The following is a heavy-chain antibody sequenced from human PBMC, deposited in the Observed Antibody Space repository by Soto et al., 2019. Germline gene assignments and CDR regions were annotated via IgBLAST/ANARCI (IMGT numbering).Heavy chain of an antibody. V-gene: IGHV4-59*08. CDR2: ISYSGST. Sequence: QVQLQESGPGLVKPSETLALTCTVSGGSISSYYWSWMRQPQGKGLEWIGYISYSGSTNYNPSLKSRVTISVATSKIQFSLKLSSVTAADTAVYYGARMIVVVAAAIGWFDPWGQGTLVTVSS. D-gene: IGHD2-2*02. CDR3: ARMIVVVAAAIGWFDP. CDR1: GGSISSYY. J-gene: IGHJ5*02.